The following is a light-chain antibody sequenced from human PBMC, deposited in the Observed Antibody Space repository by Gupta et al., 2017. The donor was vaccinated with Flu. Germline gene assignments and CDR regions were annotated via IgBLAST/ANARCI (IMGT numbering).Light chain of an antibody. CDR2: DDR. Sequence: GQSARITCEGDNIGSKAVHGYQQRPGQAPVLFVFDDRDRPSGIPDRFSGSNSGNTATLTITGVEDGDEADYFCHLWDNSDSSGVLGTGTTVTVL. V-gene: IGLV3-21*02. CDR3: HLWDNSDSSGV. J-gene: IGLJ1*01. CDR1: NIGSKA.